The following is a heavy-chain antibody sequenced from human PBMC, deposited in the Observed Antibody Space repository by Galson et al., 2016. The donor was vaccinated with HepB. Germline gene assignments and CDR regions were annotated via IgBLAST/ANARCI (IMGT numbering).Heavy chain of an antibody. J-gene: IGHJ6*02. CDR1: GFTFSSYE. CDR2: ISSSGSTI. CDR3: ARDKGALAKDRFTMVCGRLYYYGIDV. D-gene: IGHD3-10*01. V-gene: IGHV3-48*03. Sequence: SLRLSCAASGFTFSSYEMNWVRQAPGKGLEWVSYISSSGSTIYYADSVKGRLPISRDNAKNSLYLQMNSLRAEDTAVYYCARDKGALAKDRFTMVCGRLYYYGIDVWGQGTTVTVSS.